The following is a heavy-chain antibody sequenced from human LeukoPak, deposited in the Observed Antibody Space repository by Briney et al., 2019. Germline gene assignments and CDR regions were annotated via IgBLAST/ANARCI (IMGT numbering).Heavy chain of an antibody. D-gene: IGHD3-10*01. CDR2: ISYDGSNK. CDR1: GFTFSSYA. CDR3: ARASGGVVRGGIFDY. V-gene: IGHV3-30*04. J-gene: IGHJ4*02. Sequence: GGSLRLSCAASGFTFSSYAMHWVRQAPGKGLEWVAVISYDGSNKYYADSVKGRFTISRDNSKNTLYLQMNSLRAEDTAVYYCARASGGVVRGGIFDYWGQGTLVTVSS.